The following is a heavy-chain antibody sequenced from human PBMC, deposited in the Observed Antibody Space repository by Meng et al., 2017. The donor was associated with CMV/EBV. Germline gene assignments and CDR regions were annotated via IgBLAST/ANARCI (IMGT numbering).Heavy chain of an antibody. CDR3: ARDPGRVYYYYGMDV. J-gene: IGHJ6*02. Sequence: GSLRLSCAVYGGSFSGYYWSWIRQPPGKGLEWIGEINHSGSTNYNPSLKSRVTISVDTSKNQFSLKLSSVTAADTAVYYCARDPGRVYYYYGMDVWGQGTTVPSP. V-gene: IGHV4-34*01. CDR2: INHSGST. D-gene: IGHD3-10*01. CDR1: GGSFSGYY.